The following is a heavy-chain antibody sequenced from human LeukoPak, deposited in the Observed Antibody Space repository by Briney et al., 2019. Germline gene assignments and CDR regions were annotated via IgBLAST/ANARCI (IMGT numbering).Heavy chain of an antibody. J-gene: IGHJ5*02. Sequence: GGSLRLSCAASGFTFSSSGMHWVRQAPGKGLEWVAVISYDGSNKYYADSVKGRFTISRDNSKNTLYLQMNSLRAEDTAVYYCAKSYSWVTTSPWFDPWGQGTLVTVSS. CDR2: ISYDGSNK. D-gene: IGHD4-17*01. CDR3: AKSYSWVTTSPWFDP. CDR1: GFTFSSSG. V-gene: IGHV3-30*18.